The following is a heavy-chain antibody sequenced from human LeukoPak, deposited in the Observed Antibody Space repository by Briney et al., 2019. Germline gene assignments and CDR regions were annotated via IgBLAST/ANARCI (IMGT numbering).Heavy chain of an antibody. CDR2: IYYSGST. D-gene: IGHD5-12*01. V-gene: IGHV4-59*01. CDR3: AREAPRSGYDTNPNFDY. Sequence: PSETLSLTCTVSGGSISSYYWSWIWQPPGKGLEWIGYIYYSGSTNYNPSLKSRVTISVDTSKNQFSLKLSSVTAADTAVYYCAREAPRSGYDTNPNFDYWGQGTLVTVSS. CDR1: GGSISSYY. J-gene: IGHJ4*02.